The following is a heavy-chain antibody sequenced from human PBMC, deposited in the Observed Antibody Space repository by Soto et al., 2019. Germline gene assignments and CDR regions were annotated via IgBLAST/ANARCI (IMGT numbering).Heavy chain of an antibody. Sequence: GGSLRLSCAASGFTFDDYAMHWVRQAPGKGLEWVSGISWNSGSIGYADSVKGRFTISRDNAKNSLYLQMNSLRAEDTALYYCAKEYSSSSRDYYGMDVWGQGTTVTVSS. CDR1: GFTFDDYA. D-gene: IGHD6-6*01. J-gene: IGHJ6*02. V-gene: IGHV3-9*01. CDR2: ISWNSGSI. CDR3: AKEYSSSSRDYYGMDV.